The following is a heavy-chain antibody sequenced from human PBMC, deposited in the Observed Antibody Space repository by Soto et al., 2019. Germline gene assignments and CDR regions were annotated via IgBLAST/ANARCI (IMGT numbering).Heavy chain of an antibody. CDR1: GYTFTSYY. CDR3: ARDRLYSSSWYYFDY. V-gene: IGHV1-3*01. D-gene: IGHD6-13*01. CDR2: INAGNGNT. J-gene: IGHJ4*02. Sequence: ASVKVSCKASGYTFTSYYMHWVRQAPGQRLEWMGWINAGNGNTRYSQKFQDRVTITTDTSASTAYMELSSLRSEDTAVYYCARDRLYSSSWYYFDYWGQGTLVTVSS.